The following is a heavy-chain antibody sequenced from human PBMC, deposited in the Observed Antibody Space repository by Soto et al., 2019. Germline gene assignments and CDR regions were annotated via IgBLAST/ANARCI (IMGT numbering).Heavy chain of an antibody. CDR1: GFIFNDDY. J-gene: IGHJ5*02. CDR2: IRDKTNSYTT. V-gene: IGHV3-72*01. D-gene: IGHD3-10*01. Sequence: PGGSLRLSCEASGFIFNDDYMDWVRQAPGKGLEWVGRIRDKTNSYTTEYAASVKGRFTISRDDSKNSLYLQMNSLKTEDTVVYYCARSPRGVGPEDSWGQGTLVTVSS. CDR3: ARSPRGVGPEDS.